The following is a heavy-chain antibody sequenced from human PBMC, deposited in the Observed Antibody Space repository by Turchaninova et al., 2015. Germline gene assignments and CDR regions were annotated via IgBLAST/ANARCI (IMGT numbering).Heavy chain of an antibody. CDR1: GGSTSSRSDH. CDR2: IYYSGST. V-gene: IGHV4-39*07. Sequence: QLQLQESGPGLVKPSETLSLTCPVSGGSTSSRSDHWGWIRQPPGKGMKWIGSIYYSGSTYYNPSLKSRVTISVDTSKNQFSLKLSSVTAADTAVYYCARVNSSGYYYSDWFDPWGQGTLVTVSS. D-gene: IGHD3-22*01. CDR3: ARVNSSGYYYSDWFDP. J-gene: IGHJ5*02.